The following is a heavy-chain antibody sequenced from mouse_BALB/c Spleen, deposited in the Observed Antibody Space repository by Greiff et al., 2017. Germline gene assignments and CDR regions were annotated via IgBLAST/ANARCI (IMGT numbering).Heavy chain of an antibody. V-gene: IGHV5-6-5*01. Sequence: EVQVVESGGGLVKPGGSLKLSCAASGFTFSSYAMSWVRQTPEKRLEWVASISSGGSTYYPDSVKGRSTISRDNARNILYLQMSSLRSEDTAMYYCARGLPYYGSSYEDYFDYWGQGTTLTVSS. D-gene: IGHD1-1*01. CDR1: GFTFSSYA. CDR3: ARGLPYYGSSYEDYFDY. J-gene: IGHJ2*01. CDR2: ISSGGST.